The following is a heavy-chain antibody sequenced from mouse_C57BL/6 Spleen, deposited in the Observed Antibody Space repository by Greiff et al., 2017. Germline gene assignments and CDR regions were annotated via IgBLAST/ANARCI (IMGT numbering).Heavy chain of an antibody. CDR2: IWSGGIT. J-gene: IGHJ3*01. CDR1: GFSLTSYG. CDR3: ARIYYDYGGFAY. D-gene: IGHD2-4*01. Sequence: VQLQQSGPGLVQPSQSLSITCTVSGFSLTSYGVHWVRQSPGKGLEWLGVIWSGGITDYNAAFISRLSISEDTSKNQVFFKMNSLQADETDIYYCARIYYDYGGFAYWGQGTLVTVSA. V-gene: IGHV2-2*01.